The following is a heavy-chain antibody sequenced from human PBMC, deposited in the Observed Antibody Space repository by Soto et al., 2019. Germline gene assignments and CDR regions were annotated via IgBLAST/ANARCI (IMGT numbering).Heavy chain of an antibody. J-gene: IGHJ4*02. CDR1: GGSISSGDYY. V-gene: IGHV4-30-4*01. CDR3: ARAPSRYYGSGSYLDY. D-gene: IGHD3-10*01. Sequence: PSETLSLTCTVSGGSISSGDYYWSWIRQPPGKGLEWIGYIYYSGSTYYNPSLKSRVTISVDTSKNQFSLKLSSVTAADTAVYYCARAPSRYYGSGSYLDYWGQGTLVTVSS. CDR2: IYYSGST.